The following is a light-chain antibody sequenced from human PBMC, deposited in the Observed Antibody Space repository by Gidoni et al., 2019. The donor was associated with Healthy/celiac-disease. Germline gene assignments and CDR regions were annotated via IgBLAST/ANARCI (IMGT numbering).Light chain of an antibody. CDR1: SSNFGAGYA. Sequence: QSVLTQPPSVSGAPGQRVTISCTGSSSNFGAGYAVHWYQPLPGTAPKLLIYGNSNRPSGVPDRFSGSKSGTSASLAITGLQAEDEADYYCQSYDSSLSVFYVFGTGTKVXV. CDR3: QSYDSSLSVFYV. J-gene: IGLJ1*01. CDR2: GNS. V-gene: IGLV1-40*01.